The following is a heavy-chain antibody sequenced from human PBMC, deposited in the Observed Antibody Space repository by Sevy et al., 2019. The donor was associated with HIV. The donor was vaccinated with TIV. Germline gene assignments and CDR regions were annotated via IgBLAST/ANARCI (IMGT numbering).Heavy chain of an antibody. J-gene: IGHJ6*02. CDR3: ARARGMPHYYYGMDV. D-gene: IGHD1-26*01. V-gene: IGHV5-51*01. CDR1: GYSFSTYW. CDR2: IFPDDSDI. Sequence: GEALKISCKGSGYSFSTYWIAWVRQMPGKGLGWRGIIFPDDSDIRYSPSYQGQVTISADNSISTAYPQWSSLKASDTATYYCARARGMPHYYYGMDVWGQGTTVTVSS.